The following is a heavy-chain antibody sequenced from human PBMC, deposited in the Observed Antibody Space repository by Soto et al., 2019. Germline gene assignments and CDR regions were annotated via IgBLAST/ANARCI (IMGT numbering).Heavy chain of an antibody. CDR1: GGSISSSSYY. D-gene: IGHD3-10*01. J-gene: IGHJ4*02. Sequence: SETLSLTCTVSGGSISSSSYYWGWIRQPPGKGLEWIGSIYYSGSTYYNPSLKSRVTISVDTSKNQFSLKLSSVTAADTAVYYCASSGGSGSYLFDYWGQGTLVTVSS. CDR3: ASSGGSGSYLFDY. CDR2: IYYSGST. V-gene: IGHV4-39*01.